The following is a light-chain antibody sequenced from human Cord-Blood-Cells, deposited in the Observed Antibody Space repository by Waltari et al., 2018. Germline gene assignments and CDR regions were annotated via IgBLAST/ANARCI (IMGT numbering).Light chain of an antibody. CDR2: HAS. J-gene: IGKJ5*01. CDR3: QQRGNWPPVT. V-gene: IGKV3-11*01. CDR1: QSVSSY. Sequence: EIVLTQTPATLTLSPGERATLPCRASQSVSSYLAWYQQKPGQAPRLLVYHASNRDTGIPARFSGSGSGTDFTLTISSLEPKDYAVYYCQQRGNWPPVTFGQGTRLEIK.